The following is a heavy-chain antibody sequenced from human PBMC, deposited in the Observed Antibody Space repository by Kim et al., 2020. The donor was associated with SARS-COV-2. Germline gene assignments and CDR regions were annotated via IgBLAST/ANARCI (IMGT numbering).Heavy chain of an antibody. Sequence: DSLKSRLTIARDNSKNTLYLQMNSRRPEDTAVYYCARGGDSSSWLNWFDPWGQGTLVTVSS. CDR3: ARGGDSSSWLNWFDP. V-gene: IGHV3-30*01. D-gene: IGHD6-13*01. J-gene: IGHJ5*02.